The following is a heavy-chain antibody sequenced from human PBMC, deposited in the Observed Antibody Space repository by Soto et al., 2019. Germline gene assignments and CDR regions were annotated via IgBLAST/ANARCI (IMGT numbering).Heavy chain of an antibody. CDR1: GGSFSGYY. D-gene: IGHD6-19*01. V-gene: IGHV4-34*01. CDR3: ARSRYSSGWFDY. CDR2: INHSGST. Sequence: QVQLQQWGAGLLKPSETLSLTCAVYGGSFSGYYWSWIRQPPGKGLEWIGEINHSGSTNYNPSLKRRVTISVDTSKNQFSLKLSSVTAADTAVYYCARSRYSSGWFDYWGQGTLVTVSS. J-gene: IGHJ4*02.